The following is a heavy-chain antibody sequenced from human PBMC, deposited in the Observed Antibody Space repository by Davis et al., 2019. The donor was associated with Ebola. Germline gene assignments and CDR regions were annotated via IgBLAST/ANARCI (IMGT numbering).Heavy chain of an antibody. D-gene: IGHD2/OR15-2a*01. J-gene: IGHJ6*02. V-gene: IGHV4-31*03. Sequence: MPSETLSLTCTVSGGSISSGAYYWNWIRQHPGKGLEWIGYIYYSGSTYYNPSLKSRLTISVDTSKNQFSLKLSSVTAADTAVYYCARGLSSYYYYYGMDVWGQGTTVTVSS. CDR1: GGSISSGAYY. CDR3: ARGLSSYYYYYGMDV. CDR2: IYYSGST.